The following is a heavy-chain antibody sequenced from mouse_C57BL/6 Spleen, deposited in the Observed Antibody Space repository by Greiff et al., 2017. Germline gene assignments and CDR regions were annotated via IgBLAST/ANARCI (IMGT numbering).Heavy chain of an antibody. V-gene: IGHV14-2*01. CDR2: FDPEDGEI. CDR3: ARDEGDYFGY. Sequence: VQLQQSGAELVKPGASVKLSCTASGFNIKDYYMHWVKQRTEQGLEWIGRFDPEDGEIKYAPKFQGKATITADTSSNTADLQLISLASEDTAVYYSARDEGDYFGYWGQGTTLTVSS. J-gene: IGHJ2*01. CDR1: GFNIKDYY.